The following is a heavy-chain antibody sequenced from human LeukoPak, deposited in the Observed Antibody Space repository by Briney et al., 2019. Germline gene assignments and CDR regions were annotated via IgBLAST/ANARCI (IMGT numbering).Heavy chain of an antibody. CDR3: VRISGSGYNSRGAFDI. CDR1: GGSISSYY. D-gene: IGHD3-22*01. J-gene: IGHJ3*02. Sequence: SETLSLTCIVSGGSISSYYWSWIRQPPAKGLGWIGYIYYSGSTNYNPSLKSRVTIAVDTSKNQFSLKLSSVTAADTAVYYCVRISGSGYNSRGAFDIWGQGTMVTVSS. CDR2: IYYSGST. V-gene: IGHV4-59*01.